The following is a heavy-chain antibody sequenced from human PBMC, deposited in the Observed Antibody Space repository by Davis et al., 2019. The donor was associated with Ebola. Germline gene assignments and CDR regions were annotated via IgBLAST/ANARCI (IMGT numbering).Heavy chain of an antibody. CDR3: AKDKVADYYDSSGYYLRGGFDY. Sequence: GSLRLSCAASGFTFSSYAMSWVRQAPGKGLEWVSAISGSGGSTYYADSVKGRFTISRDNSKKTLYLQMNSLRAEDTAVYYCAKDKVADYYDSSGYYLRGGFDYWGQGTLVTVSS. V-gene: IGHV3-23*01. J-gene: IGHJ4*02. CDR2: ISGSGGST. CDR1: GFTFSSYA. D-gene: IGHD3-22*01.